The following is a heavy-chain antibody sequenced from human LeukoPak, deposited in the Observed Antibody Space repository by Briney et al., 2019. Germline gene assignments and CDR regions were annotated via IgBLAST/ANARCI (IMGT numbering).Heavy chain of an antibody. CDR2: IYYSGST. CDR1: GGSISSYY. Sequence: SETLSLTCTVSGGSISSYYWSWIRQPPGKGLEWIGYIYYSGSTNYNPSLKSRVTISVDTSKNQFSLKLSSVTAADTAVYYCARVGYSSGWLFDYWGQGTLVTVSS. CDR3: ARVGYSSGWLFDY. D-gene: IGHD6-19*01. J-gene: IGHJ4*02. V-gene: IGHV4-59*01.